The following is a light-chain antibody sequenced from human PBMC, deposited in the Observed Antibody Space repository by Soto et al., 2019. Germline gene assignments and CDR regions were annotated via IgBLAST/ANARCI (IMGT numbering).Light chain of an antibody. CDR2: PAS. CDR3: QHLRTYPFS. CDR1: QDISTS. J-gene: IGKJ2*03. V-gene: IGKV1-9*01. Sequence: DIQLTQSPSFLSASVGDRVTVSCRASQDISTSLAWFQQKAGKVPQLLVYPASTLQDGVASRFSGSGSGTYFTLTINNLQAEDFATYYCQHLRTYPFSFGQGTKLDIK.